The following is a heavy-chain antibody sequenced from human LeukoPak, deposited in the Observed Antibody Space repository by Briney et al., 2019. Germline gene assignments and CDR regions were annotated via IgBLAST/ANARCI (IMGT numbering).Heavy chain of an antibody. V-gene: IGHV1-2*02. J-gene: IGHJ5*02. CDR1: GYTFTGYY. D-gene: IGHD4-17*01. Sequence: GASVKVSCKASGYTFTGYYMHWVRQAPGQGLEWMGWINPNSGGTNYAQEFQGRVTMTRDTSISTAYMELSRLKSDDTAVYYCARDETTVTMNYFDPWGQGTLVTDAS. CDR3: ARDETTVTMNYFDP. CDR2: INPNSGGT.